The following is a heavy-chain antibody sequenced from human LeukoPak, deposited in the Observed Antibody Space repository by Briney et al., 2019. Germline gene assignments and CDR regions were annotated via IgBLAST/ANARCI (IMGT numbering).Heavy chain of an antibody. Sequence: SETLSLTCTVSGVSISSSSYHWGWIRPPPGKGLEWGVCISYSGSTYYNPSLKSRGTISVDTSKNQFSLRLSSVTAADTAVYYCARELWFANAPGSWLDPWGQGTLVTVSS. CDR1: GVSISSSSYH. D-gene: IGHD3-10*01. J-gene: IGHJ5*02. CDR2: ISYSGST. CDR3: ARELWFANAPGSWLDP. V-gene: IGHV4-39*07.